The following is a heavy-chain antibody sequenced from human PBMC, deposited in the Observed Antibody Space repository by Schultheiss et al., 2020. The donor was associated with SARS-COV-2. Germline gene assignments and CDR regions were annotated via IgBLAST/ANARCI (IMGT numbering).Heavy chain of an antibody. J-gene: IGHJ4*02. CDR2: IIPILGIA. CDR3: AREGVYGDYRY. Sequence: SVKVSCKASGGTFSSYAISWVRQAPGQGLEWMGRIIPILGIANYAQKFQGRVTITADKSTSTAYMELSSLRSDDTAVYYCAREGVYGDYRYWGQGTLVTVSS. V-gene: IGHV1-69*04. CDR1: GGTFSSYA. D-gene: IGHD4-17*01.